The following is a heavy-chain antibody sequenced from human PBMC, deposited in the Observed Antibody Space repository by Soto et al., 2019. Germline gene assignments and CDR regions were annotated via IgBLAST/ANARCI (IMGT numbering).Heavy chain of an antibody. V-gene: IGHV3-23*01. CDR2: ISASDSST. D-gene: IGHD2-15*01. CDR3: AKDRVAARDIDALEM. Sequence: PGGSLRLSCAASGFTLSSYAMSWVRQAPEKGLEWVSSISASDSSTYYADSVKGRFIISRDTSKNTLNLLMNSLRVEDTAIYYCAKDRVAARDIDALEMWDQGTMVTVSS. J-gene: IGHJ3*02. CDR1: GFTLSSYA.